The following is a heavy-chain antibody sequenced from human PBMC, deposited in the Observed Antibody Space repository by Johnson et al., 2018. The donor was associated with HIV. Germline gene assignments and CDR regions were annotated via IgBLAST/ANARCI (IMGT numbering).Heavy chain of an antibody. J-gene: IGHJ3*02. CDR2: ISGSGGST. CDR1: GFTFSNYP. V-gene: IGHV3-48*04. CDR3: AREEGSDILTRGDAFDI. D-gene: IGHD3-9*01. Sequence: VQLVESGGGVVRPGRSLRLSCAASGFTFSNYPMHWVRQTPGKGLEWVAVISGSGGSTYYADSVKGRFTISRDNAKNSLSLQMNSLRAEDTAIYYCAREEGSDILTRGDAFDIWGQGTMVAVSS.